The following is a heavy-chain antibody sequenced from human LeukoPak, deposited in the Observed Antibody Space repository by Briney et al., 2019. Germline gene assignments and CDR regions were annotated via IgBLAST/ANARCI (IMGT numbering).Heavy chain of an antibody. CDR2: VHDSGRT. CDR3: AKNQVLDEDVFNV. V-gene: IGHV4-59*01. CDR1: GGSISNFY. D-gene: IGHD2-8*02. J-gene: IGHJ3*01. Sequence: SETLSLTCTVSGGSISNFYWTWIRQSPGTGLEYIAYVHDSGRTNYNPSLKSQATISIDTTKNQISLKLTSVTTADTAVYYCAKNQVLDEDVFNVWGQGTMVTVSS.